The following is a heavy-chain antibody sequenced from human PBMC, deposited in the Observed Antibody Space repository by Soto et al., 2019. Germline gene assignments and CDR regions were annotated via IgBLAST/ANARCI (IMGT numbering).Heavy chain of an antibody. CDR3: ASGGSPLSYYYYGMDV. Sequence: EVQLVESGGGLVKPGGSLRLSCAASGFTFSSYSMNWVRQAPGKGLEWVSSISSSSSYIYYADSVKGRVTISRDNAKNSLYLQMNSLRAEYTAVYYCASGGSPLSYYYYGMDVWGQGTTVTVSS. CDR2: ISSSSSYI. CDR1: GFTFSSYS. V-gene: IGHV3-21*01. D-gene: IGHD6-13*01. J-gene: IGHJ6*02.